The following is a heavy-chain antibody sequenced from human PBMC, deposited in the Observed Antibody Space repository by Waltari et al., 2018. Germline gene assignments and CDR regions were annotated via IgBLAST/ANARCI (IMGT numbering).Heavy chain of an antibody. CDR3: ARDVKYFDY. CDR2: IYTSGST. Sequence: QVQLQESGPGLVKPSQTLSLTCTVSGGSISSGSYYWSWIRQPAGKGLEWIGRIYTSGSTNYHPSLKSRVTISVDTSKNQFSLKLSSVTAADTAVYYCARDVKYFDYWGQGTLVTVSS. CDR1: GGSISSGSYY. V-gene: IGHV4-61*02. J-gene: IGHJ4*02.